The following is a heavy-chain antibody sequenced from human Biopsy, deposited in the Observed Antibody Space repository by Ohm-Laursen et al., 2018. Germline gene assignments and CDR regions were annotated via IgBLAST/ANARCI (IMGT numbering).Heavy chain of an antibody. CDR2: INQAGTT. J-gene: IGHJ4*02. CDR1: GKTFSDYQ. CDR3: GNEVHGRDY. Sequence: SDTLSLTCAVFGKTFSDYQWSWIRQPPGKGLEWIGQINQAGTTNYNPSPKSRVSISADASKYEFSLRLTSVTAADTVVYLCGNEVHGRDYWGLGAQVTVSS. V-gene: IGHV4-34*08. D-gene: IGHD2-15*01.